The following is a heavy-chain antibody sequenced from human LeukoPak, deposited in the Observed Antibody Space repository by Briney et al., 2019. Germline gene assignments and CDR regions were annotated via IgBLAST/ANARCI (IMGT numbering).Heavy chain of an antibody. CDR1: GYTFTGYY. CDR3: ARGVASAGAKYFDQ. D-gene: IGHD6-13*01. V-gene: IGHV1-2*02. J-gene: IGHJ4*02. Sequence: ASVNVSSMASGYTFTGYYIRWVRHAPGEVLEWIGSINPNTGGTDYAQKFQGRVSMTRDTSISTVYMELRRLTSDDTAVYYCARGVASAGAKYFDQWGQGTLVTVSS. CDR2: INPNTGGT.